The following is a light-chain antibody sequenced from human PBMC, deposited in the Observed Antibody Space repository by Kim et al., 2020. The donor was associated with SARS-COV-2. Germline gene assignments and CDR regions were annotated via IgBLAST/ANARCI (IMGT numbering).Light chain of an antibody. J-gene: IGLJ3*02. CDR1: SGTMANNH. CDR2: EDY. Sequence: KTTPTSCTRSSGTMANNHVQLSQRRPGSAPTTLISEDYQRPSGVPDRFSGSIDISSNSASLTISGLTTEDEADYYCQSYANYNLVFGGGTQLTVL. CDR3: QSYANYNLV. V-gene: IGLV6-57*03.